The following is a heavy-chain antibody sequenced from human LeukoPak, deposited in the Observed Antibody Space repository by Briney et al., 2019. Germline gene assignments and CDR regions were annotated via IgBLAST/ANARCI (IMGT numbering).Heavy chain of an antibody. CDR3: ARAIGPPNCSSTGCYLDY. CDR2: ISRYSRTI. Sequence: GGSLRLSCAASGFIFSGYEMNWVRQAPGKGLEWVSSISRYSRTIDYADSVRGRFTISRDNPENSLYLQMNSLRAEDTAVYYCARAIGPPNCSSTGCYLDYWGQGTLVTVSS. D-gene: IGHD2-2*01. J-gene: IGHJ4*02. CDR1: GFIFSGYE. V-gene: IGHV3-48*03.